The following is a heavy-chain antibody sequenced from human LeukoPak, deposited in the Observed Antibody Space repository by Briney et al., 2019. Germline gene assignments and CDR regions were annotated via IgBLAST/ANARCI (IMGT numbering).Heavy chain of an antibody. D-gene: IGHD4-17*01. V-gene: IGHV1-46*01. J-gene: IGHJ4*02. Sequence: RASVKVSCKASGYTVTSYYMHWVRQAPGQGLEWMAILNPNGGSSNYAQKFQGRATLTRATSTGTVYMELSSLRSEDTAVYYCARGDAVTTLGNYWGQGTLVTVSS. CDR1: GYTVTSYY. CDR3: ARGDAVTTLGNY. CDR2: LNPNGGSS.